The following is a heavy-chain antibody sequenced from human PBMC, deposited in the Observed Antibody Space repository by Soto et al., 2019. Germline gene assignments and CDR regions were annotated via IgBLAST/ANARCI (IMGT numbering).Heavy chain of an antibody. CDR1: GFTFSSKY. V-gene: IGHV3-23*01. D-gene: IGHD2-2*01. Sequence: GGSLRLSCAASGFTFSSKYMSWVRQAPGKGLEWVSAITGSGSDTYYVDSVKGRFTISRDNSKNTLYLQMNSLRAEDTALYYCAKLGSSSWSPHYYFDYWGQGTLVTVSS. CDR3: AKLGSSSWSPHYYFDY. CDR2: ITGSGSDT. J-gene: IGHJ4*02.